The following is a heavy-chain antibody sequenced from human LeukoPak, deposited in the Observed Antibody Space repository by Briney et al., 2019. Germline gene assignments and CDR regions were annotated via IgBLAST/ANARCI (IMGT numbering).Heavy chain of an antibody. J-gene: IGHJ4*02. Sequence: GGSLRLSCAASGFTFSDYYMSWIRQAPVKGLEWVSYISSSSSYTNYADSVKGRFTISRDNAKNSLYLQMNSLRAEDTAVYYCARDKPPPYYYDSSGIFDYWGQGTLVTVSS. D-gene: IGHD3-22*01. CDR2: ISSSSSYT. CDR3: ARDKPPPYYYDSSGIFDY. V-gene: IGHV3-11*05. CDR1: GFTFSDYY.